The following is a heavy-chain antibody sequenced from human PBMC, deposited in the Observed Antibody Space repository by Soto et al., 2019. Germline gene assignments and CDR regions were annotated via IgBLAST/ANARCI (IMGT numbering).Heavy chain of an antibody. Sequence: QVQLVESGGGVVQPGRSLRLSCVAYGFTFSSYGMHWFRQAPGKGLEWVAIISYDGSNTYYADSVKGRFTISRDNSKNTLYLQMNSLRAEDTSVYYCAKEGGLSGSYYISSSYYFVYRGQGTLVTVSS. D-gene: IGHD1-26*01. J-gene: IGHJ4*02. CDR1: GFTFSSYG. CDR3: AKEGGLSGSYYISSSYYFVY. V-gene: IGHV3-30*18. CDR2: ISYDGSNT.